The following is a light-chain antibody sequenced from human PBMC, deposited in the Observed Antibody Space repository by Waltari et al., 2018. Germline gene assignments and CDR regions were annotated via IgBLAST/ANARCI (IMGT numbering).Light chain of an antibody. CDR1: RSDVGNYDL. Sequence: QSALTQPASVSGSPGQSITISCTGSRSDVGNYDLVSWYQQHPGKVPKLLIYEVTKRPSGVSSRFSGSKAGNTSSLTISGLQAEDEADYYCCSYAGSFVLFGGGTNLTVL. J-gene: IGLJ2*01. CDR3: CSYAGSFVL. CDR2: EVT. V-gene: IGLV2-23*02.